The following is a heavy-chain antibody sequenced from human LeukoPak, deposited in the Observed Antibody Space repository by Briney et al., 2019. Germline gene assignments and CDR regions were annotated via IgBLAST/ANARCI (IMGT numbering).Heavy chain of an antibody. D-gene: IGHD1-26*01. CDR2: INPNSGGT. Sequence: VASVKVSCKASGYTFTGYYMHWVRQAPGQGLEWMGWINPNSGGTNYAQKFQGRVTMTRDTSISTAYMELSRLRSDDTAVYYRARAKVGATVFDYWGQGTLVTVSS. CDR1: GYTFTGYY. J-gene: IGHJ4*02. CDR3: ARAKVGATVFDY. V-gene: IGHV1-2*02.